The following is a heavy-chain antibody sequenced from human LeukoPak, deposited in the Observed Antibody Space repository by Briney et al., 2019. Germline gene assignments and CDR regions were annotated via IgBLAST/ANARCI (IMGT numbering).Heavy chain of an antibody. Sequence: GESLKISCKGSGYNFANDWIGWVRQMPGKGLEWMGITYPDDSDTIYSPSFQGQVIISADKSISTAYLQWSSLKASDSAIYYCARQESEITTPANRYFDRWGQGTLVTVSS. J-gene: IGHJ4*02. CDR1: GYNFANDW. V-gene: IGHV5-51*01. D-gene: IGHD2-15*01. CDR2: TYPDDSDT. CDR3: ARQESEITTPANRYFDR.